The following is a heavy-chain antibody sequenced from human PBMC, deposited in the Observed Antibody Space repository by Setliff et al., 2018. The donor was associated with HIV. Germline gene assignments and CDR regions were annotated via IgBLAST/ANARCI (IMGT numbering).Heavy chain of an antibody. CDR3: ARNEDYYDSSGYYWFDL. D-gene: IGHD3-22*01. Sequence: PGESLKISCKGSGYRFTSHWIAWVRQMPGKGPEWMGIIYPGDSETRYSPSFQGQVTFSADKTVSTAYLQWSSLKPSDTAIYYCARNEDYYDSSGYYWFDLWGQGTLVTVSS. V-gene: IGHV5-51*01. CDR2: IYPGDSET. J-gene: IGHJ5*02. CDR1: GYRFTSHW.